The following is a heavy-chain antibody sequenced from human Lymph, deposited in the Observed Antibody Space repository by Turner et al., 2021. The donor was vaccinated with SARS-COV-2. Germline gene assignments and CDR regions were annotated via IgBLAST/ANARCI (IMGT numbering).Heavy chain of an antibody. J-gene: IGHJ5*02. Sequence: EVPLLESGGGLVQPGGSLRLSCAASGFTFSSYTMSWVRQAPGKGLEWVSAISGSGASTYYADSVKGRFTISRDNSKNTLYLQMNSLRVEDTAVYYCAKDGYDGIYCGGGSCYSGWFDPWGQGTLVTVSS. CDR2: ISGSGAST. D-gene: IGHD2-15*01. V-gene: IGHV3-23*01. CDR3: AKDGYDGIYCGGGSCYSGWFDP. CDR1: GFTFSSYT.